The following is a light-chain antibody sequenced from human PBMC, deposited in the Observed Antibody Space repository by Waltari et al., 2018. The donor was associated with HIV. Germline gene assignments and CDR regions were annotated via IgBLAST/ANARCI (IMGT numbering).Light chain of an antibody. V-gene: IGLV2-14*03. Sequence: QSALTQPASVSGSPGQSITISCTGTSSDSGGFKSVSWYQQSPGKAPKLIIYDVSYRPSGVSNRFSGSKSGNMASLTISGLQAEDEADYYCGSSMTNVNMDVFGGGTKLTVL. CDR1: SSDSGGFKS. CDR3: GSSMTNVNMDV. J-gene: IGLJ2*01. CDR2: DVS.